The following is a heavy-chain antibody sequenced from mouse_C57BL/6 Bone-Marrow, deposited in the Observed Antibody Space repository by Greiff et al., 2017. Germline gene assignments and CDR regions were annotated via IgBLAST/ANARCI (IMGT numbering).Heavy chain of an antibody. CDR3: ARDGYYGKGGFAY. V-gene: IGHV1-64*01. CDR1: GYTFTSYW. Sequence: QVQLQQPGAELVKPGASVKLSCKASGYTFTSYWMHWVKQRPGQGLEWIGMIHPNSGSTNYNEKFKSKATLTVDKSSSTAYMQLSSLTSEDSAVYYCARDGYYGKGGFAYWGQGTLVTVSA. J-gene: IGHJ3*01. D-gene: IGHD2-1*01. CDR2: IHPNSGST.